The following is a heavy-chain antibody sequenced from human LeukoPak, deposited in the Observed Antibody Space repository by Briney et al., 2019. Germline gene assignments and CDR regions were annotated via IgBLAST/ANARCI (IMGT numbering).Heavy chain of an antibody. D-gene: IGHD6-13*01. V-gene: IGHV4-59*01. CDR2: IYNSGIT. CDR1: GGSISGYY. CDR3: VRAAGSSSWST. J-gene: IGHJ5*02. Sequence: SETLSLTCTVSGGSISGYYWTWIRQLPGKGLEWIGYIYNSGITNYNPSLKSRVTVSVDTSKNQFSLRLTSVTAADTAVYYCVRAAGSSSWSTWGQGALVTVSS.